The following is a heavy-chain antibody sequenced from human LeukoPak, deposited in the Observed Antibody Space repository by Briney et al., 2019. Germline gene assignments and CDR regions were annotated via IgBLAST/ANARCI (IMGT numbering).Heavy chain of an antibody. V-gene: IGHV3-73*01. Sequence: GGSLRLSCAASGFTFSVSAMHWVRQASGKGLEWIGRIRNKANNYATAYAASVKGRFTISREDSKNTAYLQMNSLKTEDTAVYYCTYTSSSGVVYWGQGTLVTVSS. CDR3: TYTSSSGVVY. CDR1: GFTFSVSA. D-gene: IGHD6-6*01. J-gene: IGHJ4*02. CDR2: IRNKANNYAT.